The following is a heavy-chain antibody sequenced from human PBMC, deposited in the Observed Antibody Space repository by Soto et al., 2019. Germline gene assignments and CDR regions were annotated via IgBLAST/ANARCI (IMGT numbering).Heavy chain of an antibody. CDR1: GGSISSGDYY. D-gene: IGHD4-17*01. Sequence: SETLSLTCTVSGGSISSGDYYWSWLRQPPGKGLEWIGYIYYSGSTYYNPSLKSRVTISVDTSKNQFSLKLSSVTAADTAVYYCARWDYGDYYFDYWGQGTLVTVS. CDR2: IYYSGST. V-gene: IGHV4-30-4*01. CDR3: ARWDYGDYYFDY. J-gene: IGHJ4*02.